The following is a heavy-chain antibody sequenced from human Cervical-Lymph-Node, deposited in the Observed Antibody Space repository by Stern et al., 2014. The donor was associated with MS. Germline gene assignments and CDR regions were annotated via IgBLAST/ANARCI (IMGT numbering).Heavy chain of an antibody. CDR3: ARDGGGVDI. J-gene: IGHJ3*02. Sequence: VQLLESGAEVKKPGSSVKVSCKASGGTFSSYALRWMRQAPGQGLEWMGGIIPVFGITNYAQKYRGRLTITADKITTTVYMELSSLRSEDTAIYYCARDGGGVDIWGQGTRVTVSS. CDR2: IIPVFGIT. V-gene: IGHV1-69*17. D-gene: IGHD2-8*02. CDR1: GGTFSSYA.